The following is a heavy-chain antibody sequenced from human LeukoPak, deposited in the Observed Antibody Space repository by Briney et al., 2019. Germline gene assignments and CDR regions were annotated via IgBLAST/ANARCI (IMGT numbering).Heavy chain of an antibody. V-gene: IGHV1-69*01. CDR2: IIPIFHAT. J-gene: IGHJ4*02. D-gene: IGHD5-24*01. CDR1: GGTFSSYG. CDR3: ARSQRAGYNVYYFDS. Sequence: SVKVSCKPSGGTFSSYGVSWVRKAPGQGLEWMGGIIPIFHATNYAQRSRGRVTITADESTSTAYMELSSLRSEDTAVYYCARSQRAGYNVYYFDSWGQGTLVTVSS.